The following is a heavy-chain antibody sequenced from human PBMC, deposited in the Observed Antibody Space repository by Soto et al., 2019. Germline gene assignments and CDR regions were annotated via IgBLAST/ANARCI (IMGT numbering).Heavy chain of an antibody. CDR3: ARLRSGPDNGWYWAFDY. D-gene: IGHD6-19*01. J-gene: IGHJ4*02. Sequence: QLQLQESGPGLVKPSETLSLTCTVSGGSISSSNYYWGWIRQSPGKGLESIGNIYYNGNTYYNPSLQSRVTISVDTSNNQFSLKLNSVTAADTAVYFCARLRSGPDNGWYWAFDYWGRGTLVTVSS. CDR2: IYYNGNT. CDR1: GGSISSSNYY. V-gene: IGHV4-39*01.